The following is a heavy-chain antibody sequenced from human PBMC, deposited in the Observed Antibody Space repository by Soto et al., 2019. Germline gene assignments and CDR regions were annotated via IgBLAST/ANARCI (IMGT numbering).Heavy chain of an antibody. CDR2: ISAYNGNT. V-gene: IGHV1-18*01. Sequence: GASVKVSCKASGYTFTSYGISWVRQAPGQGLEWMGWISAYNGNTNYAQKLQGRVTMTTDTSTSTAYMELRSLRSDDTAVYYCAREYYYDSSGYHDAFDIWGQGTMVTVSS. J-gene: IGHJ3*02. CDR1: GYTFTSYG. CDR3: AREYYYDSSGYHDAFDI. D-gene: IGHD3-22*01.